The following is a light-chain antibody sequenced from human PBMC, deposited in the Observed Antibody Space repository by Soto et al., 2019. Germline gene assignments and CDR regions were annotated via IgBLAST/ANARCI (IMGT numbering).Light chain of an antibody. J-gene: IGKJ1*01. CDR2: AAS. V-gene: IGKV3-20*01. Sequence: PGERASLSCRASQTAFTDCLAWYQQRPGRAPRLLIYAASTRATGIPDRFSGSGSGADFTLTISRLEPEDFAVYYCQQYGSSPWTFGQGTKVEI. CDR3: QQYGSSPWT. CDR1: QTAFTDC.